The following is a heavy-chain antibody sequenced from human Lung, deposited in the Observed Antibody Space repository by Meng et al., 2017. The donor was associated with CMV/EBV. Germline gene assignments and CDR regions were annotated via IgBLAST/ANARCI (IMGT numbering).Heavy chain of an antibody. J-gene: IGHJ4*02. CDR3: ARVEVKWIQLWLNLDY. Sequence: GESXKISXAASGFTFSSYWMTWVRQAPGKGLEWVANINRDGSAEYYADSVKGRLTISRDNANNSLYMQMHSLRAEDKAVYYCARVEVKWIQLWLNLDYWGQGXLVTVSS. D-gene: IGHD5-18*01. CDR1: GFTFSSYW. CDR2: INRDGSAE. V-gene: IGHV3-7*01.